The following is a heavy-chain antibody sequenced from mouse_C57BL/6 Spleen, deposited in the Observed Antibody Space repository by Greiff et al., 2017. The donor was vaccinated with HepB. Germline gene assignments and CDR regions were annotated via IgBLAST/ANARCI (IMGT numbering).Heavy chain of an antibody. CDR1: GFSLTRYG. CDR2: LWGGGST. V-gene: IGHV2-9*01. CDR3: AKQKEGAMDY. J-gene: IGHJ4*01. Sequence: VQLQPSGPGLVAPPQSLSITCTVSGFSLTRYGVDWVRQPPGKGLAWLGVLWGGGSTNYNSALMSRLSISKDNSKSQVFLKRNSLQTDDTAMYECAKQKEGAMDYWGQGTSGTVSS.